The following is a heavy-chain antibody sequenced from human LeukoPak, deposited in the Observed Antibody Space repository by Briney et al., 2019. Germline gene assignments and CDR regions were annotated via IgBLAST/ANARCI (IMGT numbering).Heavy chain of an antibody. CDR3: ARVLIASNDY. V-gene: IGHV3-30*04. D-gene: IGHD2-8*01. CDR1: GFTFGSFA. Sequence: GGSLRLSCAASGFTFGSFAMHWVRQAPGKGLEWVAVISYDGSNEYYADSVKGRFTISRDNAKNSLYLQVNSLRAEDTAVYYCARVLIASNDYWGQGTLVTVSS. CDR2: ISYDGSNE. J-gene: IGHJ4*02.